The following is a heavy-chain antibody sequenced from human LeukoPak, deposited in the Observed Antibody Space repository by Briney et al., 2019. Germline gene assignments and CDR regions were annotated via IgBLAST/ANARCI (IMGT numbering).Heavy chain of an antibody. D-gene: IGHD4-17*01. V-gene: IGHV4-31*03. CDR3: ASRIYGDFSFDY. Sequence: SETLSLTCTVSGGSISSGGYYWSWIRQHPGKGLEWIGYIYYSGSTYYNPSLKSRVTISVDTSKNQFSLKLSSVTAADTAVYYCASRIYGDFSFDYWGQGTLVTVSS. J-gene: IGHJ4*02. CDR2: IYYSGST. CDR1: GGSISSGGYY.